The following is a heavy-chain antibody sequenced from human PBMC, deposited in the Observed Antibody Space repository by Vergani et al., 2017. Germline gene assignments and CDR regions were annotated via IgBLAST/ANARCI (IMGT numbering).Heavy chain of an antibody. CDR3: VRTVALWFGETKHGGWFDP. J-gene: IGHJ5*02. CDR1: GYSITSGYY. Sequence: QVQLLESGPGLLKPSETLSLTCSVPGYSITSGYYWGWIRQPPGRGLEWIGSIYHTGGAYYNPSLKSLVTVSVDTSMNQVSLKLNSVTAADTAVYYCVRTVALWFGETKHGGWFDPWGQGTLVTVTS. CDR2: IYHTGGA. D-gene: IGHD3-10*01. V-gene: IGHV4-38-2*01.